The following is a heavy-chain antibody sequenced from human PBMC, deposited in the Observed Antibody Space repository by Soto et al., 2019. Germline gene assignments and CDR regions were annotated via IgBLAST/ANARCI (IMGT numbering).Heavy chain of an antibody. J-gene: IGHJ3*02. CDR1: GYTFTSYY. D-gene: IGHD3-22*01. CDR2: INPSGGST. CDR3: ARETSTMIVVAHDAFDI. V-gene: IGHV1-46*01. Sequence: ASVKVSCKASGYTFTSYYMHWVRQAPGQGLEWMGIINPSGGSTSCAQKFQGRVTMTRDTSTSTVYMELSSLRSEDTAVYYCARETSTMIVVAHDAFDIWGQGTMVTVS.